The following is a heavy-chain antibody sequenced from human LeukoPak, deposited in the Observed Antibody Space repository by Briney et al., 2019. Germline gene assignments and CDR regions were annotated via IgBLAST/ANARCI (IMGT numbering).Heavy chain of an antibody. V-gene: IGHV3-15*01. CDR2: IKSKTDGGTT. CDR1: GGSFSSYN. Sequence: ETLSLTCAVYGGSFSSYNWSWIRQSPGKGLEWVGRIKSKTDGGTTDYAAPVKGRFTISRDDSTNTLYLQMNSLKSEDTAVYYCTTYGSGRKFDYWGQGILVTVSS. D-gene: IGHD3-10*01. J-gene: IGHJ4*02. CDR3: TTYGSGRKFDY.